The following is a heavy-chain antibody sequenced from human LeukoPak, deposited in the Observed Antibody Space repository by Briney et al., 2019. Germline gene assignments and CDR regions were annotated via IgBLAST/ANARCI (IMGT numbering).Heavy chain of an antibody. D-gene: IGHD6-6*01. CDR3: AREGQQLVPPFDY. CDR1: GGSISSYY. J-gene: IGHJ4*02. CDR2: IYYSGST. V-gene: IGHV4-59*12. Sequence: SETLSLTCTVSGGSISSYYWSWIRQPPGKGLEWIGYIYYSGSTNYNPSLRSRVTISVDTSKNQSSPQLTSLTAADTAVYYCAREGQQLVPPFDYWGQGTLVTVSS.